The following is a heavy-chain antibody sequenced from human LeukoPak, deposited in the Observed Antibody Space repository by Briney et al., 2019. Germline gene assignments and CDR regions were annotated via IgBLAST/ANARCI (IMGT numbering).Heavy chain of an antibody. CDR2: INGSGGST. J-gene: IGHJ4*02. CDR3: ARREKFIGY. Sequence: GGSLRLSCAASGFTFSSYAMSWVRQAPGKGLEWVSDINGSGGSTYYADSVKGRFTISRDIAKNSLYLQMNSLRAEDTALYYCARREKFIGYWGQGTLVTVSS. CDR1: GFTFSSYA. V-gene: IGHV3-23*01.